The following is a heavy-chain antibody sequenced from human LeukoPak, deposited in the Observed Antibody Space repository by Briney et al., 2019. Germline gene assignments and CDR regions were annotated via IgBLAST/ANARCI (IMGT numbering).Heavy chain of an antibody. CDR3: ARGGDAVTTIIVGATPLDY. V-gene: IGHV3-21*01. CDR2: ISSSSSYI. D-gene: IGHD1-26*01. CDR1: GFTFSSYS. Sequence: GGSLRLSCAASGFTFSSYSMNWVRQAPGKGLEWVSSISSSSSYIYYADSVKGRFTISRDNAKNSLYLQMNSLRAEDTAVYYCARGGDAVTTIIVGATPLDYWGQGPLATVSS. J-gene: IGHJ4*02.